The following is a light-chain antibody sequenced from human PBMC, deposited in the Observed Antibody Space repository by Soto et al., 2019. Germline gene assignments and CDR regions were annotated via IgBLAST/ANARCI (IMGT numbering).Light chain of an antibody. CDR1: ENIYTN. V-gene: IGKV3-15*01. J-gene: IGKJ3*01. Sequence: ERVMTQSPASRSLSPGERATLSCRASENIYTNLAWYQQKPGQAPRLLIYGASTRATGIPARFSGSGSGTEFTLTISSLQSEDFAVYYCQQYNNWPSLFGPGTKVDIK. CDR3: QQYNNWPSL. CDR2: GAS.